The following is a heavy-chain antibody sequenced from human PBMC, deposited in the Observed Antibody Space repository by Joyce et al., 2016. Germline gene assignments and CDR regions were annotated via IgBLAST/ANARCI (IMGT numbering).Heavy chain of an antibody. Sequence: EVQLVESGGGLVKPGGSLRLSCAASGLTFSSYSMSWVRQAPGKGLGLVSSLSSSSSYIKYTDSVKGRFTISRDNAKNSLYLQMNSLRVEDTAVYYCARSSYTNGIFDYWGQGTLVTVSS. D-gene: IGHD2-8*01. CDR1: GLTFSSYS. V-gene: IGHV3-21*01. J-gene: IGHJ4*02. CDR3: ARSSYTNGIFDY. CDR2: LSSSSSYI.